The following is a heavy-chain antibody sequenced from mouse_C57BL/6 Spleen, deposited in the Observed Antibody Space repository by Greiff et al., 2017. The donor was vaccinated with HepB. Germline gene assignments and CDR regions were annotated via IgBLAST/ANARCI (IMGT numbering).Heavy chain of an antibody. D-gene: IGHD1-1*01. CDR2: IYPGSGNT. J-gene: IGHJ1*03. CDR1: GYTFTDYY. V-gene: IGHV1-76*01. CDR3: ARGGGIITTVVEGYFDV. Sequence: VQLQQSGAELVRPGASVKLSCKASGYTFTDYYINWVKQRPGQGLEWIARIYPGSGNTYYNEKFKGKATLTAEQSSSTAYMQLSSLTSEDSAVYFCARGGGIITTVVEGYFDVWGTGTTVTVSS.